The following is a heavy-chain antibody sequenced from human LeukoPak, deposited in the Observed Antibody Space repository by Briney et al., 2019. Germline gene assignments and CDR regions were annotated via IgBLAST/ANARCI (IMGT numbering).Heavy chain of an antibody. Sequence: EASVKVSCNASGYNFTGYYMHWVLQAPRQGLKRMGWINPNSGGTNYAQKFQGRVTMTRDTSISTAYMELSRLRSDDTAVFYCARSYYDILTGSPLYYYYMAVWGKGTTVTVSS. CDR2: INPNSGGT. CDR1: GYNFTGYY. V-gene: IGHV1-2*02. D-gene: IGHD3-9*01. CDR3: ARSYYDILTGSPLYYYYMAV. J-gene: IGHJ6*03.